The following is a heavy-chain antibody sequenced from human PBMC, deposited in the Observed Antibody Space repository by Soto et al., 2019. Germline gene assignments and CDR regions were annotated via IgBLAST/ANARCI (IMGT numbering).Heavy chain of an antibody. CDR2: ISHGGNT. CDR1: GCSIYSSNW. V-gene: IGHV4-4*02. Sequence: PSETLSLTCAVSGCSIYSSNWWSWVRQPPGKGLEWIGEISHGGNTNYNPSLNSRVTISVDTSKNQFSLRLTSVTAADTAVYYCARHTMASAPGHDYWGQGTLVTVSS. J-gene: IGHJ4*02. D-gene: IGHD1-1*01. CDR3: ARHTMASAPGHDY.